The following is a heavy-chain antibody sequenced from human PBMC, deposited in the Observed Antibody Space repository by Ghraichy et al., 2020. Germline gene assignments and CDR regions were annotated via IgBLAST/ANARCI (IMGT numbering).Heavy chain of an antibody. Sequence: GGSLRLSCVASGFTFSSNYYMTWVRQAPGKGLEWVANIKQDGSDKFYVDSVKGRFTISRDNAKNSLYLQMNSLRAEDTAVYYCAREEGPTEGDVTSGAFDVWGQVTMVTVSS. CDR1: GFTFSSNYY. J-gene: IGHJ3*01. V-gene: IGHV3-7*03. D-gene: IGHD3-16*01. CDR2: IKQDGSDK. CDR3: AREEGPTEGDVTSGAFDV.